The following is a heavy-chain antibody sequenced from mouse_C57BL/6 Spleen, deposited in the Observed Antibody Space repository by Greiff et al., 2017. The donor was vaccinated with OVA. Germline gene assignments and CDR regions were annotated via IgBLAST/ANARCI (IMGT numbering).Heavy chain of an antibody. CDR1: GYAFSSYW. V-gene: IGHV1-80*01. Sequence: VQVVESGAELVKPGASVKISCKASGYAFSSYWMNWVKQRPGKGLEWIGQIYPGDGDTNYNGKFKGKATLTADKSSSTAYMQLSSLTSEDSAVYFCARDNQYYYAMDYWGQGTSVTVSS. J-gene: IGHJ4*01. CDR2: IYPGDGDT. D-gene: IGHD1-3*01. CDR3: ARDNQYYYAMDY.